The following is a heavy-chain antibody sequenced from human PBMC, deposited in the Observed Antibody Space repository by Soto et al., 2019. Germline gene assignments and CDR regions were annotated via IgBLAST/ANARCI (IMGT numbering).Heavy chain of an antibody. CDR3: ASLGWDGIRAFDP. CDR1: GFTVSGNY. V-gene: IGHV3-53*01. J-gene: IGHJ5*02. Sequence: EVQLVESGGGLIQPGGSLRLSCAASGFTVSGNYMSWVRQAPGQGLECVSVIYSGGNTYYADSVKGRFTISRDNSKNTLYLQMTSLRGEGTAVYYCASLGWDGIRAFDPWGQGTLVTVSS. CDR2: IYSGGNT. D-gene: IGHD1-26*01.